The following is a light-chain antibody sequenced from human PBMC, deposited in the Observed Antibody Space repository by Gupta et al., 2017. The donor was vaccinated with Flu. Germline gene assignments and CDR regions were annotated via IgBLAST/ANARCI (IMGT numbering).Light chain of an antibody. V-gene: IGKV1-9*01. CDR3: QQFNSYPRT. Sequence: GDRVTITCRSSQGISNSLAWYQQKPGKPPNVLIYGGSTLQSGVPSRFSGSGSGTDFTLTVSSLQPEDCATYYCQQFNSYPRTFGQGTSLEIK. CDR1: QGISNS. J-gene: IGKJ2*01. CDR2: GGS.